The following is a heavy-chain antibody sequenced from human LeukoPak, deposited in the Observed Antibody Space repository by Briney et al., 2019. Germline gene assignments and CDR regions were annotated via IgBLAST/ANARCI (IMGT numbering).Heavy chain of an antibody. D-gene: IGHD5-18*01. CDR3: ARDLRHSYGPGLNYMDF. Sequence: ASVKVSCKATGYTFTGYYMHWVRQAPGQGLEWMGGIIPIFGTANYAQKFQGRVTITADESTSTAYMELSSLRSEDTAVYYCARDLRHSYGPGLNYMDFWGKGTTVTVSS. CDR2: IIPIFGTA. CDR1: GYTFTGYY. J-gene: IGHJ6*03. V-gene: IGHV1-69*13.